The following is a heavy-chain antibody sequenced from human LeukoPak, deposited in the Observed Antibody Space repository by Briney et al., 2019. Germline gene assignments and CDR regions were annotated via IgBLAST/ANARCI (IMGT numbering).Heavy chain of an antibody. J-gene: IGHJ5*02. Sequence: SETLSLTCTVSGGSISSYYWSWIRQPAGKGLEWIGRIYTSGSTNYNPSLKSRVTMSVDTSKNQFALKLSSVTAADTAVDYCARVEYANWFDPWGQGTLVTVSS. CDR3: ARVEYANWFDP. CDR2: IYTSGST. CDR1: GGSISSYY. D-gene: IGHD2-8*01. V-gene: IGHV4-4*07.